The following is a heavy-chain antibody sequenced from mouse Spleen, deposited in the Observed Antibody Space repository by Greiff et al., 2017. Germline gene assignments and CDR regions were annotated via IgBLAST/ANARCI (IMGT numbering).Heavy chain of an antibody. J-gene: IGHJ4*01. CDR1: GFSFNTYA. CDR3: VRQRTGTGAMDY. D-gene: IGHD4-1*01. CDR2: IRSKSNNYAT. Sequence: EVKLVESGGGLVQPKGSLKLSCAASGFSFNTYAMNWVRQAPGKGLEWVARIRSKSNNYATYYADSVKDRFTISRDDSESMLYLQMNNLKTEDTAMYYCVRQRTGTGAMDYWGQGTSVTVSS. V-gene: IGHV10-1*01.